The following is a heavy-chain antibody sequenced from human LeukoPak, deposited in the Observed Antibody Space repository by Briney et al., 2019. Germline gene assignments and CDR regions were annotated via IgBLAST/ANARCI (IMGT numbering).Heavy chain of an antibody. J-gene: IGHJ4*02. V-gene: IGHV4-34*01. CDR1: GGSFSGYY. D-gene: IGHD2-15*01. CDR3: ARAKYCRGGSCYHLDY. Sequence: SETLSLTCAVYGGSFSGYYWSWIRQPPGKGLEWIGEINHSGSTNYNPSLKSRVTISVDTSKNQFSLKLSSVTAADTAVYYCARAKYCRGGSCYHLDYWGQGTLVTVSS. CDR2: INHSGST.